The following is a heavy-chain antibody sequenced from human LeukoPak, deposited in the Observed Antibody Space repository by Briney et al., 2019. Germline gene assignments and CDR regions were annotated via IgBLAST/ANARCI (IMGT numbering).Heavy chain of an antibody. D-gene: IGHD5-12*01. Sequence: PGGSLRLSCAASGFTFSSYAMHWVRQAPGKGLEWVAVIPYDGSNKYYADSVKGRFTISRDNSKNTLYLQMNSLRAEDTAVYYCARDKLATVQNYFDYWGQGTLVTVSS. J-gene: IGHJ4*02. CDR3: ARDKLATVQNYFDY. CDR1: GFTFSSYA. V-gene: IGHV3-30-3*01. CDR2: IPYDGSNK.